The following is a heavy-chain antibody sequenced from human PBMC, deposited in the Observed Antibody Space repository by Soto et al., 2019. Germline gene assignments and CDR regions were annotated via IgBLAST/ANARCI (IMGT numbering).Heavy chain of an antibody. CDR2: IYPGDSDT. V-gene: IGHV5-51*01. CDR1: SSYY. Sequence: SSYYFGWIRQPPGKGLEWMGIIYPGDSDTRYSPSFQGQVTISADKSISTAYLQWSSLKASDTAMYYCARTAYDFWSGYSYGMDVWGQGTTVTVS. CDR3: ARTAYDFWSGYSYGMDV. J-gene: IGHJ6*02. D-gene: IGHD3-3*01.